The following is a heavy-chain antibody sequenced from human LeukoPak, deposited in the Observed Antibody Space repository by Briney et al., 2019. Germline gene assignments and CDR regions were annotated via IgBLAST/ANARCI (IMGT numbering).Heavy chain of an antibody. V-gene: IGHV3-7*01. J-gene: IGHJ3*02. CDR1: QFTFSSYW. CDR2: IKQGGSEK. D-gene: IGHD6-19*01. Sequence: GGSLRLSCAASQFTFSSYWMNWVRQAPGKGLEWVANIKQGGSEKYYVDSVKGRFTISRDNAKNSLYLQMNSLRAEDTAVYYCARGYTSPWDRAFDIWGQGTMVTVSS. CDR3: ARGYTSPWDRAFDI.